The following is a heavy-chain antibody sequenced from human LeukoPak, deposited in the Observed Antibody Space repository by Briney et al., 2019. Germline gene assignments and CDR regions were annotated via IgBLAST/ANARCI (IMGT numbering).Heavy chain of an antibody. V-gene: IGHV3-74*01. D-gene: IGHD6-13*01. Sequence: GGSLRLSCAASGFTFSSNWMHWVRQAPGKGLVWVSRINSDGSSTTYADSVKGRFTISRDNAMNTLYLQMNSLRADDTAVYYCASSRYINNWGIWGQGTMVTVSS. CDR3: ASSRYINNWGI. J-gene: IGHJ3*02. CDR1: GFTFSSNW. CDR2: INSDGSST.